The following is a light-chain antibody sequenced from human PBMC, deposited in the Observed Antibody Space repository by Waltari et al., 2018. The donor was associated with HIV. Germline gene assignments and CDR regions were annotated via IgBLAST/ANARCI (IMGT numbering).Light chain of an antibody. J-gene: IGLJ2*01. V-gene: IGLV1-44*01. CDR1: SSNIGDNT. Sequence: QSVLTQPPSASGTPGQRVTISCSGSSSNIGDNTVNWYQQLPGTAPKLLIYTNPRRPSGVPDRFSGSKSGTSASLAISGLQSEDEADYYCATWDDSLNGHVVFGGGTKLTVL. CDR2: TNP. CDR3: ATWDDSLNGHVV.